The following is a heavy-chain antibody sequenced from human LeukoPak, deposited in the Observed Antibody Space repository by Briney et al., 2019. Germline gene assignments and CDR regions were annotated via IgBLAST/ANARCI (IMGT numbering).Heavy chain of an antibody. V-gene: IGHV3-9*01. CDR3: AKEHIAAAGIYDY. Sequence: SLRLSCAASGFTFDDYAMHWVRQAPGKGLEWVSGISWNSGSIGYADSVKGRFTISRDNAKNSLYLQMNSLRAEDTALYYCAKEHIAAAGIYDYWGQGTLVTVSS. CDR2: ISWNSGSI. CDR1: GFTFDDYA. J-gene: IGHJ4*02. D-gene: IGHD6-13*01.